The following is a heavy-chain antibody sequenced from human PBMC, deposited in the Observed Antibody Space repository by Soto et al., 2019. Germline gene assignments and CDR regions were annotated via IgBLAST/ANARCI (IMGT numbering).Heavy chain of an antibody. CDR3: ARDFDYFDH. CDR1: GGSVNSGSYY. CDR2: VYYTGRT. D-gene: IGHD3-3*01. J-gene: IGHJ4*02. Sequence: PSETLSLTCTVSGGSVNSGSYYWSWVRQPPGKGVEWFGYVYYTGRTSYNPSLKSRVTISPDTSKKQFSLELTSVTAADTAMYYCARDFDYFDHWGQGTLVTVSS. V-gene: IGHV4-61*01.